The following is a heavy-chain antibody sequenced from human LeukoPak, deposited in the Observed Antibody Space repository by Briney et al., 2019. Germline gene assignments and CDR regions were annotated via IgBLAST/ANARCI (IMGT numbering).Heavy chain of an antibody. Sequence: SETLSLTCSVSGGSISSGGYYWNWIRQHPGKGPESIGCIYYSGSTYYNPSLKSRVTISVDTSKNQFSLKLSSVTAADTAVYYCARSAPFYGTRYWGQGTLVTVSS. D-gene: IGHD3-16*01. J-gene: IGHJ4*02. CDR3: ARSAPFYGTRY. CDR2: IYYSGST. V-gene: IGHV4-31*03. CDR1: GGSISSGGYY.